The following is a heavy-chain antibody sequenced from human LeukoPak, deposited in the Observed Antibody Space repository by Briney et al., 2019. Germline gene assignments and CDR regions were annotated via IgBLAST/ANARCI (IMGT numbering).Heavy chain of an antibody. J-gene: IGHJ6*03. CDR3: ARSARHCNNGVCFTDYYIDL. Sequence: ASVKVSCKASGYTFTGYYMHWVRQAPGQGLEWMGRNNPNSGDSNYSQKFQGRVTMTRDTSISTAYMEMSRLTFDDTAVYYCARSARHCNNGVCFTDYYIDLWGKGTTVIVSS. CDR1: GYTFTGYY. V-gene: IGHV1-2*06. D-gene: IGHD2-8*01. CDR2: NNPNSGDS.